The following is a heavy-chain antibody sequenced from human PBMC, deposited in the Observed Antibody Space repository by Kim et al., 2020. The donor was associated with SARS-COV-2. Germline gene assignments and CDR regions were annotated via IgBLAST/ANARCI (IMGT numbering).Heavy chain of an antibody. J-gene: IGHJ4*02. CDR2: IGTGSGDT. V-gene: IGHV3-21*06. Sequence: GGSLRLSCAAPELSFSSYGMNWVRRAPGKGLEWVSYIGTGSGDTAYADSVKGHFTISRDNARNSLYLQMNTLRGDDTAIYYCARENLGSGLFDGWGLGTLVTVSS. CDR1: ELSFSSYG. CDR3: ARENLGSGLFDG. D-gene: IGHD6-19*01.